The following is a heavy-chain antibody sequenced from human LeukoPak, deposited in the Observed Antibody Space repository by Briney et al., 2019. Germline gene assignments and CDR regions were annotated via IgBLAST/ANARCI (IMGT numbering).Heavy chain of an antibody. CDR2: IYYSGST. Sequence: PSETLSLTCTVSGGSISSSSYYWGWIRQPPGKGLEWIGSIYYSGSTYYNPSLKSRVTISVDTSKNQFSLKLSSVTAADTAVYYCARTDYGGNPDWFDPWGQGTLVTVSS. V-gene: IGHV4-39*01. CDR3: ARTDYGGNPDWFDP. J-gene: IGHJ5*02. CDR1: GGSISSSSYY. D-gene: IGHD4-23*01.